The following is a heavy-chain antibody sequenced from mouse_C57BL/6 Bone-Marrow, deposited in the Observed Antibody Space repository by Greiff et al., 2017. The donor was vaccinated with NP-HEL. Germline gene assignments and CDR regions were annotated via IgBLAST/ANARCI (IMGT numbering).Heavy chain of an antibody. CDR2: IYPRSGNT. CDR3: ARERALFINDS. V-gene: IGHV1-81*01. J-gene: IGHJ2*01. Sequence: VQLQQSGAELARPGASVKLSCKASGYTFTSYGISWVKQRTGQGLEWIGEIYPRSGNTYYNEKFKGKATLTADKSSSTAYMELRSLTSEDSAGYFCARERALFINDSWGQGTTLTVSS. CDR1: GYTFTSYG. D-gene: IGHD1-1*01.